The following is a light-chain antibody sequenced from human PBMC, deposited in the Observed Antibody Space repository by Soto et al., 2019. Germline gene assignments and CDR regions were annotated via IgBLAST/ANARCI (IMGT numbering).Light chain of an antibody. CDR3: SSYTSSSTPFV. J-gene: IGLJ1*01. Sequence: QSVLAQPASVSGSPGQSITISCTGTTSDVGGFNYVSWYQQHPSKAPKLMIYEVSSRPSGVSNRFSGCKSGNTASLTISGLQAEDEADYYCSSYTSSSTPFVFGSGTKVTVL. CDR2: EVS. V-gene: IGLV2-14*01. CDR1: TSDVGGFNY.